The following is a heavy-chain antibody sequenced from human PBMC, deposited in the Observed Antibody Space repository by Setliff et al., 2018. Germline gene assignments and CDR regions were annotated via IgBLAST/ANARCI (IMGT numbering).Heavy chain of an antibody. Sequence: GESLKISCTTSGYDFNTYWIGWVRQVPGRGLEWVGIIYPHDSDTKYRPSLQGHVTISADRALSTVNLRWGSLKSSDTAMYYCARGRGGYNQEYFQYWGQGTMVTVSS. J-gene: IGHJ1*01. CDR2: IYPHDSDT. CDR1: GYDFNTYW. D-gene: IGHD5-12*01. V-gene: IGHV5-51*01. CDR3: ARGRGGYNQEYFQY.